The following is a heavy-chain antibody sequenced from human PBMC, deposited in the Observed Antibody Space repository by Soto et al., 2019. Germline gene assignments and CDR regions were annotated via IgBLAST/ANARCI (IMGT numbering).Heavy chain of an antibody. V-gene: IGHV4-59*01. Sequence: PSETLSLTCTVSGGSISSYYWSWIRQPPGKGLEWIGYIYYSGSTNYNPSLKSRVTISVDTSKNQFSLKLSSVTAADTAVYYCARGYNYIGGIYRQGRALDSWGKGKMSPSPQ. D-gene: IGHD3-16*01. CDR3: ARGYNYIGGIYRQGRALDS. CDR2: IYYSGST. J-gene: IGHJ3*01. CDR1: GGSISSYY.